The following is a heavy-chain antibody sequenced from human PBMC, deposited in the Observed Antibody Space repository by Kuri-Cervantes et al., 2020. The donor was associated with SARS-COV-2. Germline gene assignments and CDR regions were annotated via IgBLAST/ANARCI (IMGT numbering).Heavy chain of an antibody. CDR1: GASFGNYH. V-gene: IGHV4-34*12. Sequence: GSLRLSCGVSGASFGNYHWSWVRQPPGKGLEWIGDIIYSGSTNYSPSLQSRVTISMDGSENQFSLRLTSVTAADTAVYYCARVLDFDHHGFDVWGQGTLVTVSS. D-gene: IGHD3-9*01. J-gene: IGHJ3*01. CDR2: IIYSGST. CDR3: ARVLDFDHHGFDV.